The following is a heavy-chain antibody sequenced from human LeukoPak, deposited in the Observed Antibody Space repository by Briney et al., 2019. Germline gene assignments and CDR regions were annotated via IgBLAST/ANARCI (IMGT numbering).Heavy chain of an antibody. Sequence: GGSLRLSCAASGFTFSSYSMNWVRQAPGKGLEWVSSISSSSSYIYYADSVKGRSTISRDNAKNSLYLQMNSLRAEDTALYYCARGSGGSWPYYFDYWGQGTLVTVSS. CDR1: GFTFSSYS. D-gene: IGHD6-13*01. V-gene: IGHV3-21*04. J-gene: IGHJ4*02. CDR3: ARGSGGSWPYYFDY. CDR2: ISSSSSYI.